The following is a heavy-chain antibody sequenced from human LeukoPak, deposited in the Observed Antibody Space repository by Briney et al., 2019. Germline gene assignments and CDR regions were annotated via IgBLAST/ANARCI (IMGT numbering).Heavy chain of an antibody. CDR2: IYYSGTT. J-gene: IGHJ5*02. Sequence: SETLSLTCTVSCDSISRGAYYWSWIRQPPGKGLEWIGYIYYSGTTFYNPSHRSRVTISVDTSKNQFSLNLNSVTAADTAVYYCARKTGGFDPWGQGTLVTVSS. V-gene: IGHV4-30-4*08. CDR3: ARKTGGFDP. D-gene: IGHD3-9*01. CDR1: CDSISRGAYY.